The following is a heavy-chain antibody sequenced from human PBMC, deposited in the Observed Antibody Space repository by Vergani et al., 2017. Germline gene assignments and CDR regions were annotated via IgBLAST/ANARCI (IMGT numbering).Heavy chain of an antibody. CDR2: ISYDGSNK. CDR1: GFTFSSYG. CDR3: AXDREWFADHYYYYDGMDV. Sequence: QVQLVESGGGVVQPGRSLRLSCAASGFTFSSYGMHWVRQAPGKGLEWVAVISYDGSNKYYSDSVKGRFTISRDTSKNTLYLQRNSLRAEDTAVYYCAXDREWFADHYYYYDGMDVWGQGTTVTVSS. D-gene: IGHD3-3*01. J-gene: IGHJ6*02. V-gene: IGHV3-30*03.